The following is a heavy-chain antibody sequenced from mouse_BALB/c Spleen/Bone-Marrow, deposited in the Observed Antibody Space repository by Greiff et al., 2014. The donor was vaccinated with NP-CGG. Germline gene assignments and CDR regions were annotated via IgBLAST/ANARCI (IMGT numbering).Heavy chain of an antibody. CDR2: IIPGNGGT. CDR1: GYTFTSYW. Sequence: VQLQQSGAELVKPGASVKLSCKATGYTFTSYWMQWVKLRPGRGFEWIGEIIPGNGGTNYNEKFKGKATLTVDKSSSTAYMQLSSLTCEDTAVYYCSIGDFDFWGQGTTLTVSS. CDR3: SIGDFDF. J-gene: IGHJ2*01. V-gene: IGHV1S16*01.